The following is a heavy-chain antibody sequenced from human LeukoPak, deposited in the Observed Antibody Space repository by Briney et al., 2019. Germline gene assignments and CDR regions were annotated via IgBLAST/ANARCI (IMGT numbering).Heavy chain of an antibody. CDR1: GFTFSSYW. CDR2: INSDGSST. Sequence: GGSLRLSCVASGFTFSSYWMHWVRHAPGKGLVWVSRINSDGSSTKCADSVKGRYTISRDNAKNTLYLQMNSLRAEDTAVYYCAALDHGHDYWGQGTLVTVSS. CDR3: AALDHGHDY. J-gene: IGHJ4*02. V-gene: IGHV3-74*03.